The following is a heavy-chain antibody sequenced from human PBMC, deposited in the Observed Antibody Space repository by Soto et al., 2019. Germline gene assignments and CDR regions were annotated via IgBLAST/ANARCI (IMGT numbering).Heavy chain of an antibody. D-gene: IGHD2-15*01. CDR2: ISSSSSYI. CDR3: ARDPGSGYYYCMDV. Sequence: GGSLRLSCAASGFTFSSYSMNWVRQAPGKGLEWVSSISSSSSYIYYADSVKGRFTISRDNAKNSLYLQMNSLRAEDTAVYYCARDPGSGYYYCMDVWGKGTTVTVSS. V-gene: IGHV3-21*01. CDR1: GFTFSSYS. J-gene: IGHJ6*03.